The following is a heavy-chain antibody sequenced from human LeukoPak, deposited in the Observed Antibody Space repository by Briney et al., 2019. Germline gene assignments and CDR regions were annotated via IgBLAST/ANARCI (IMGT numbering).Heavy chain of an antibody. Sequence: GASVKVSCKASGYTFTGYYIHWVRQAPGQGLEWMGYINPNSGGTHYAQKFQGRVTMTRDTSISTAYMDLRRLTSDDTAVYYCATYYNSGVHAFHIWGQGTMVTVSS. CDR1: GYTFTGYY. J-gene: IGHJ3*02. CDR3: ATYYNSGVHAFHI. D-gene: IGHD3-22*01. CDR2: INPNSGGT. V-gene: IGHV1-2*02.